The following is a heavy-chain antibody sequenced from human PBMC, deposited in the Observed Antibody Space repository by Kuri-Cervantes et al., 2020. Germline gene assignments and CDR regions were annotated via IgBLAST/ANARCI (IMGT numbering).Heavy chain of an antibody. J-gene: IGHJ4*02. D-gene: IGHD3-22*01. V-gene: IGHV3-30*02. Sequence: WGSLRLSCKASGFTFSNFGMHWVRQAPGKGLEWVAFIRYDASNTFYADSVGGRFIVSRDNSNNTLFLQMDSLRPEDTALYYCAKSPLGIVEKQWNRKYYFDYWGQGTLVTVSS. CDR1: GFTFSNFG. CDR2: IRYDASNT. CDR3: AKSPLGIVEKQWNRKYYFDY.